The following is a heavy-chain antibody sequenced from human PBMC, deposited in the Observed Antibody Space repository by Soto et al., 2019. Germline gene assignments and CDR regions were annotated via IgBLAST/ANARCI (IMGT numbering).Heavy chain of an antibody. CDR3: ARGGYCSGGSCYYDYYYYMDV. D-gene: IGHD2-15*01. CDR1: GFTFSGSA. J-gene: IGHJ6*03. CDR2: IRGKANSYAT. Sequence: EVQLVESGGGLVQPGGSLKLSCAAPGFTFSGSAMHWVRQASGKGLEWVGRIRGKANSYATAYAASVKGRFTISRDDSKNTAYLQMNSLKTEDTALYYCARGGYCSGGSCYYDYYYYMDVWGKGTTVTVSS. V-gene: IGHV3-73*01.